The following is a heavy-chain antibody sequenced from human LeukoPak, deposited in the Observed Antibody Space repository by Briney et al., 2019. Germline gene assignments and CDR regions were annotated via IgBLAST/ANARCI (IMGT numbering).Heavy chain of an antibody. D-gene: IGHD3-3*01. CDR1: GYTLTELS. V-gene: IGHV1-2*02. Sequence: ASVKVSCKVSGYTLTELSMHWVRQAPGQGLEWMGWINPNSGGTNYAQKFQGRVTMTRDTSISTAYMELSRLRSDDTAVYYCARDYDFWSGSHPYDAFDIWGQGTMVTVSS. CDR2: INPNSGGT. J-gene: IGHJ3*02. CDR3: ARDYDFWSGSHPYDAFDI.